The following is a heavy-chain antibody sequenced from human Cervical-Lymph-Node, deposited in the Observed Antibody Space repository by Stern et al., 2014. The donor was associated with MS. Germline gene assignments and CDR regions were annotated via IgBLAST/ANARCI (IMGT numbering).Heavy chain of an antibody. CDR2: INHSGST. J-gene: IGHJ5*02. D-gene: IGHD3-22*01. V-gene: IGHV4-34*01. CDR3: ARGQDDSSGYYLNWFDP. Sequence: QVQLQQWGAGLLKPSETLSLTCAVYGGSFSGYYWSWIRQPPGKGLEWIGEINHSGSTNYNPSLKSRVTISVDTSKTQFSLKLSSVTAADTAVYYCARGQDDSSGYYLNWFDPWGQGTLVTVSS. CDR1: GGSFSGYY.